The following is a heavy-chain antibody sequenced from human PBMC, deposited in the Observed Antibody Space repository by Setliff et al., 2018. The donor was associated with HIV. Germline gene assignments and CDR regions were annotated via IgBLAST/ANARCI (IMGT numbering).Heavy chain of an antibody. Sequence: PSETLSLTCTVSGGSMSRFYWTWIRQPPGKGLEWIGDIAYSGTTMYFNYNPSLESRLSLSEDTSRHQFSLKLTSVTADDTGIYYCARGPPFAYWGQGLLVTVSS. CDR3: ARGPPFAY. CDR1: GGSMSRFY. CDR2: IAYSGTTMYF. J-gene: IGHJ4*02. V-gene: IGHV4-59*12.